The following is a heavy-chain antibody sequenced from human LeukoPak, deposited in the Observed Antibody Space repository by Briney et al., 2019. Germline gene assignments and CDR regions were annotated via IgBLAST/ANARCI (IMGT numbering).Heavy chain of an antibody. Sequence: PGGSLRLSCAASGFTFSSYGMSWVRQAPGKGLEWVSAISGSGGSTYYADSVKGRFTISRDNSKNTLYLQMNSLRAEDTAVYYCAKEMHYYGSGPWWSGFDYWGQGTLVTVSS. CDR3: AKEMHYYGSGPWWSGFDY. CDR2: ISGSGGST. CDR1: GFTFSSYG. V-gene: IGHV3-23*01. J-gene: IGHJ4*02. D-gene: IGHD3-10*01.